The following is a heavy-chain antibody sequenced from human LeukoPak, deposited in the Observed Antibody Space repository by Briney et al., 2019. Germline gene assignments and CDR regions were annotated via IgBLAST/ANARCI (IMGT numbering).Heavy chain of an antibody. CDR3: AKGNWNYWFDY. J-gene: IGHJ4*02. CDR2: VSGSGGST. Sequence: GGSLRLPCAASGFTFSSYAMSWVRQAPGKGLEWVSAVSGSGGSTYYADSVKGRFTISRDNSKNTLYLQMNSLRAEDTAVYYCAKGNWNYWFDYWGQGTLVTVSS. CDR1: GFTFSSYA. D-gene: IGHD1-7*01. V-gene: IGHV3-23*01.